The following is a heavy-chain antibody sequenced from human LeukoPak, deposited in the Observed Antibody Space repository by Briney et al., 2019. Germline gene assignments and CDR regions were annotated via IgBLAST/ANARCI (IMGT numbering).Heavy chain of an antibody. J-gene: IGHJ4*02. V-gene: IGHV3-69-1*02. Sequence: GGSLRLSCAASGFSFSAYAMKWVRQAPGKGLEWVLSIDSSSNLYYADSVKGRFTISRDNAKNSLYLQMNSLRAEETAVYYCASREPAGIWGQGTLVTVSS. CDR1: GFSFSAYA. CDR2: IDSSSNL. D-gene: IGHD1-14*01. CDR3: ASREPAGI.